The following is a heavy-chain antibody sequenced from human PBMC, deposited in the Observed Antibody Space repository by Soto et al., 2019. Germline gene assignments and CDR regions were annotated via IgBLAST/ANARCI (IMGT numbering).Heavy chain of an antibody. V-gene: IGHV3-23*01. J-gene: IGHJ4*02. CDR3: AKEGLERLSNFDC. CDR1: GITFSSYA. Sequence: QPGGSLRLSCEAPGITFSSYAMSWVRQAAGKGLEWVSCISGSGDGTYYADSAKGRFTISRDNSKNTLYLQMNSLRAEDTAVYYCAKEGLERLSNFDCWGQGTLVTVSS. D-gene: IGHD1-1*01. CDR2: ISGSGDGT.